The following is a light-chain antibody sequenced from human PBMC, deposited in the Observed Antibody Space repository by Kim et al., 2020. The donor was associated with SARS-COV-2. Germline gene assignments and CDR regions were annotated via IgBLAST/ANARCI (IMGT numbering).Light chain of an antibody. CDR3: QQSYNTRALT. CDR2: LTS. J-gene: IGKJ4*01. Sequence: DIQMTQSPSSLSASVGDRVTITCRASQSISGHLNWYQQKPGKAPKLLIYLTSSLQRGVPSRFSGSGSGTDFTLTISSLQPEDFATYYCQQSYNTRALTFGGGTKVDIK. V-gene: IGKV1-39*01. CDR1: QSISGH.